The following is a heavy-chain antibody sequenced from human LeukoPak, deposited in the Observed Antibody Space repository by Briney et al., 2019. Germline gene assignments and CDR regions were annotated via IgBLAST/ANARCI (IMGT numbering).Heavy chain of an antibody. CDR3: ARLGTNYPFDY. J-gene: IGHJ4*02. CDR1: GGSISSSSYY. CDR2: FYYSGST. Sequence: NTSETLSLTCSVSGGSISSSSYYWGWLRQPPGKGLEWIGSFYYSGSTYYNPSLKSRLTISVDTSKNLFYLKLSSVTAADTAVYYCARLGTNYPFDYWGQGTLVTVSS. D-gene: IGHD1-7*01. V-gene: IGHV4-39*01.